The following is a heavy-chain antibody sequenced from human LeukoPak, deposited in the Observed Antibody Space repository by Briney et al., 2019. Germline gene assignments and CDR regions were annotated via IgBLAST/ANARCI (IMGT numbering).Heavy chain of an antibody. Sequence: QPGGSLRLSCAASGFTVSSNYMSWVRQAPGKGLEWVSVIYSGGTTYYADSVKGRFTISRDNSKNTLHLQMNGLRAEDTAVYYCARDQYSYAHAAHWGQGTLVTVSS. D-gene: IGHD5-18*01. J-gene: IGHJ4*02. CDR1: GFTVSSNY. CDR2: IYSGGTT. V-gene: IGHV3-66*01. CDR3: ARDQYSYAHAAH.